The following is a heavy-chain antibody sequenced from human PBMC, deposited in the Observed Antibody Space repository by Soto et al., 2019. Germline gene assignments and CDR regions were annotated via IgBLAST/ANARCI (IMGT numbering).Heavy chain of an antibody. CDR3: AREWDNKSEHSSGWYDDF. D-gene: IGHD6-19*01. J-gene: IGHJ4*02. CDR1: GYTFTNYG. CDR2: ISAYNGNT. Sequence: ASVKVSCKASGYTFTNYGITWVRQAPGQGLEWMGWISAYNGNTNYAQKLQGRLTMTTDTSTNTVYMELRSLRSDDTAVYYCAREWDNKSEHSSGWYDDFWGQGTLVTVSS. V-gene: IGHV1-18*01.